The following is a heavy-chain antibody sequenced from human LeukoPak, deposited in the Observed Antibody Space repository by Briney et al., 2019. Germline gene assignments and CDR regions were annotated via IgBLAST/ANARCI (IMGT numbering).Heavy chain of an antibody. D-gene: IGHD2-15*01. Sequence: ASVKVSCKASGYTFTSYGISWVRQAPGKGLEWMGGFDPEDGETIYAQKFQGRVTMTEDTSTDTAYMELSSLRSEDTAVYYCATVRGSYSSWFDPWGQGTLVTVSS. V-gene: IGHV1-24*01. CDR2: FDPEDGET. CDR1: GYTFTSYG. J-gene: IGHJ5*02. CDR3: ATVRGSYSSWFDP.